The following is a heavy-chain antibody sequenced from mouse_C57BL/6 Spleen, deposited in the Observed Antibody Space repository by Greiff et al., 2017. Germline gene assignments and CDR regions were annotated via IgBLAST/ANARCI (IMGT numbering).Heavy chain of an antibody. CDR3: AIDYGSSYGFAY. Sequence: QVQLKQSGAELARPGASVKLSCKASGYTFTSYGISWVKQRTGQGLEWIGEIYPRSGNTYYNEKFKGKATLTADKSSRTAYMELRSLTSEDSAVYFCAIDYGSSYGFAYWGQGTLVTVSA. J-gene: IGHJ3*01. CDR2: IYPRSGNT. V-gene: IGHV1-81*01. CDR1: GYTFTSYG. D-gene: IGHD1-1*01.